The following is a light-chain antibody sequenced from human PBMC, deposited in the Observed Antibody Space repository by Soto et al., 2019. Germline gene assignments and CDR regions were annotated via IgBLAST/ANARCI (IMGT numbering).Light chain of an antibody. J-gene: IGKJ2*01. V-gene: IGKV3-20*01. CDR2: GAS. Sequence: LTQSPLSLPVRPGEPSSISCRASQSVSGNLAWYQQKPGQAPRLLIYGASTRATGIPDRFSGSGSGTDFTLTISRLEPEDFAVYYCQQYGSSPLYTFGQGTKVDIK. CDR1: QSVSGN. CDR3: QQYGSSPLYT.